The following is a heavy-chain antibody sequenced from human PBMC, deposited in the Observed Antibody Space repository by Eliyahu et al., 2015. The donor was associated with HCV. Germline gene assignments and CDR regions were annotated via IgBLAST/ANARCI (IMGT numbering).Heavy chain of an antibody. CDR1: GFTFSAYG. Sequence: QEQLVESGGGVVPPGRSLSLSCTGSGFTFSAYGMHWVRHTPGKGLEWLAVILKDGSKIHYADSVRGRFVMSRDNSRNRLYLQMNNVRVDDTALYYCARDDSGGPNVLDFWGQGTLVAVSS. J-gene: IGHJ3*01. D-gene: IGHD6-19*01. CDR2: ILKDGSKI. V-gene: IGHV3-33*08. CDR3: ARDDSGGPNVLDF.